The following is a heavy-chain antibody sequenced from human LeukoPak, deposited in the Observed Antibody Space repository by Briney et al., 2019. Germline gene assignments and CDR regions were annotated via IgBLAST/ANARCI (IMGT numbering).Heavy chain of an antibody. D-gene: IGHD1-14*01. V-gene: IGHV1-18*01. CDR2: ISAYNGNT. Sequence: ASVKVPCKASGYTFTSYGISWVRRAPGQGLEWMGWISAYNGNTNYAQKLQGRVTMTTDTSTSTAYMELRSLTSDDAAVYYCAREAPDGYAFDIWGQGTMVTVSS. CDR3: AREAPDGYAFDI. CDR1: GYTFTSYG. J-gene: IGHJ3*02.